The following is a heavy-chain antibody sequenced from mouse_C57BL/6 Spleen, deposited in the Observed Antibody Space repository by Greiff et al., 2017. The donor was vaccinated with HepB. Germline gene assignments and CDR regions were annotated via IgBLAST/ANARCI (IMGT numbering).Heavy chain of an antibody. CDR3: ARGGYDDPYWYFDV. Sequence: EVKLQESGPELVKPGASVKISCKASGYSFTGYYMHWVKQSHGNILDWIGYIYPYNGVSSYNQKFKGKATLTVDKSSSTAYMELRSLTSEDSAVYYCARGGYDDPYWYFDVWGTGTTVTVSS. V-gene: IGHV1-31*01. D-gene: IGHD2-2*01. CDR2: IYPYNGVS. J-gene: IGHJ1*03. CDR1: GYSFTGYY.